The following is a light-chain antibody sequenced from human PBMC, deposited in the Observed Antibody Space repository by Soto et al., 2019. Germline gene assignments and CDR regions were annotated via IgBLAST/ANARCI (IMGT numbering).Light chain of an antibody. CDR3: QQYVSSPPDG. CDR2: GAS. Sequence: EIVLTQSPGTLSLSPGERATLSCRASQTISSYLAWYQHKPGQAPRLLIYGASSRATGIPDRFSGSGSGTDFTLTISRLEPQDFAVYYCQQYVSSPPDGFGQGTKLEIK. J-gene: IGKJ2*03. V-gene: IGKV3-20*01. CDR1: QTISSY.